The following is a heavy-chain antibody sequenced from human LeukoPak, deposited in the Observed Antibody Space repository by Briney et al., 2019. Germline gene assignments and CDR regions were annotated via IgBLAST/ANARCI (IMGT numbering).Heavy chain of an antibody. Sequence: SETLSLTCTVSGGPISSGSYYWSWIRQPAGKGLEWIGRIYTSGSTNYNPSLKSRVTISVDTSKNQFSLKLSSVTAADTAVYYCARDGSGRYNWFDPWGQGTLVTVSS. J-gene: IGHJ5*02. CDR2: IYTSGST. D-gene: IGHD3-10*01. V-gene: IGHV4-61*02. CDR1: GGPISSGSYY. CDR3: ARDGSGRYNWFDP.